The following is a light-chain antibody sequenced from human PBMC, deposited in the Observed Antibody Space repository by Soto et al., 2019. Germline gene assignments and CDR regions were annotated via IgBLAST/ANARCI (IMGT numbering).Light chain of an antibody. Sequence: EIVLTQSPATLSLSPGERATLSCRASQSVGSSLAWYQQKPGQAPRLLIYDASNRATGIPARFSGSGSGTDCTLTISSLESEDFAVYYCLQRGDWPPLTFGQGTKVEIK. CDR1: QSVGSS. CDR3: LQRGDWPPLT. CDR2: DAS. V-gene: IGKV3-11*01. J-gene: IGKJ1*01.